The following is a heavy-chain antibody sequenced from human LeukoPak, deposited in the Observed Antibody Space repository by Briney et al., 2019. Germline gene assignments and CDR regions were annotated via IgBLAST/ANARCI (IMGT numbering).Heavy chain of an antibody. V-gene: IGHV1-2*04. CDR3: ASQLRGLLSY. CDR2: INPNSGDT. Sequence: ASVRVSCKASGYTFTDYYIHLVRQVPGQGLEWMGWINPNSGDTNLAQKFQGWATMTRDTSIGTAYLELNRLTSDDTAVYYCASQLRGLLSYWGQGTLVTVSS. D-gene: IGHD2-2*01. J-gene: IGHJ4*02. CDR1: GYTFTDYY.